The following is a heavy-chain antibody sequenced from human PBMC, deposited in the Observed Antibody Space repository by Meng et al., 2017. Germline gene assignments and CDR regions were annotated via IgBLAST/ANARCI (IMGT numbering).Heavy chain of an antibody. D-gene: IGHD2-2*01. CDR1: GFSLSTSGVG. V-gene: IGHV2-5*01. Sequence: SGPTLVKPTQTLTLTCTFSGFSLSTSGVGVGWIRQPPGKALEWLALIYWNDDKRYSPSLKSRITINKDTSKNQVVLTMTNMDPVDTDTYYCAHRRFRGSTSCYDYWGQGTLVTVSS. CDR3: AHRRFRGSTSCYDY. J-gene: IGHJ4*02. CDR2: IYWNDDK.